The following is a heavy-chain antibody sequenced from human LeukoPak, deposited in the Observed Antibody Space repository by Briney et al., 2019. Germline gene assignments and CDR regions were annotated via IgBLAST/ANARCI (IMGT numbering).Heavy chain of an antibody. D-gene: IGHD6-6*01. CDR2: INHSGST. V-gene: IGHV4-34*01. Sequence: SETLSLTCTVSGGSISSYYWSWIRQPPGKGLEWIGEINHSGSTNYNPSLKSRVTISVDTSKNQFSLKLSSVTAADTAVYYCATHSPFYGMSSSEPFDYWGQGTLVTVSS. CDR1: GGSISSYY. CDR3: ATHSPFYGMSSSEPFDY. J-gene: IGHJ4*02.